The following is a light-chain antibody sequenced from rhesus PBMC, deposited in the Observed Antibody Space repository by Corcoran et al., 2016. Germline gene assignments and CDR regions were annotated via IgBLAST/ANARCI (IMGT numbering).Light chain of an antibody. CDR2: EVS. V-gene: IGLV2-32*01. Sequence: AALTPPRSVSGPPGQSVTISCTGTSSDIGGYNSVSWYQQHPGTAPKLMIYEVSNRPSGVSDRFSGSKSGNTDSRTISWLQIEDEADYYCCSYSSGSTYIFGSGTRLTV. CDR1: SSDIGGYNS. J-gene: IGLJ1*01. CDR3: CSYSSGSTYI.